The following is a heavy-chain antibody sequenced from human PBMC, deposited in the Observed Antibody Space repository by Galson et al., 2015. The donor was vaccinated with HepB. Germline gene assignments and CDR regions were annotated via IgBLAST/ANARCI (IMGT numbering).Heavy chain of an antibody. J-gene: IGHJ4*02. CDR2: ISSSSSYT. Sequence: SLRLSCAASGFTFSDYYMSWIRQAPGKGLEWVSYISSSSSYTNYADSVKGRFTISRDNAKNSLYLQMNSLRAEDTAVYYCARDEPSFSSPTIVDYWGQGTLVTVSS. D-gene: IGHD6-6*01. V-gene: IGHV3-11*06. CDR3: ARDEPSFSSPTIVDY. CDR1: GFTFSDYY.